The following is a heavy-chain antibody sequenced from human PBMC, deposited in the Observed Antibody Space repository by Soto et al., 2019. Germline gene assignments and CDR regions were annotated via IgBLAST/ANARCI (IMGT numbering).Heavy chain of an antibody. J-gene: IGHJ5*02. CDR1: GGSISSGDYY. CDR3: ARDGGYCSGGSCKIPS. V-gene: IGHV4-30-4*01. CDR2: IYYSGST. Sequence: PSETLSLTCTVSGGSISSGDYYWSWIRQPPXKGLEWIGYIYYSGSTYYNPSRKSRVTISVDTSKNQFSLKLSSVTAADTAVYYCARDGGYCSGGSCKIPSWGQGTLVTVSS. D-gene: IGHD2-15*01.